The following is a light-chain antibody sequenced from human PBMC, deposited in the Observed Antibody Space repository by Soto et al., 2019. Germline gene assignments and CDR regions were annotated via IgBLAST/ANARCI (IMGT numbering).Light chain of an antibody. CDR2: LAS. Sequence: IQLTQSPSSLSASVGDTVTISCRASQTIDNYLAWYQQYPGRAPKLLIYLASTLQSGVPSKFRGRGSGTDFNLTIRSLQPEDFDTYYCQQRDSNPTWTFGKGTRVEIK. V-gene: IGKV1-9*01. CDR3: QQRDSNPTWT. CDR1: QTIDNY. J-gene: IGKJ1*01.